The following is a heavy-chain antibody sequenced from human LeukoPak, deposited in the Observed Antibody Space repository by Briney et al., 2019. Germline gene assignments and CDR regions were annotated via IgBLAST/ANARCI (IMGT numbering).Heavy chain of an antibody. CDR1: GGSISSGGYY. CDR3: ARDPLGMASAL. V-gene: IGHV4-31*03. CDR2: IYYSGST. J-gene: IGHJ4*02. D-gene: IGHD6-13*01. Sequence: SETLSLTCTVSGGSISSGGYYWSWIRQHPGEGLEWIGYIYYSGSTYYNPSLKSRVTISVDTSKNQFSLKLSSATAADTAVYYCARDPLGMASALWGQGALVTVSS.